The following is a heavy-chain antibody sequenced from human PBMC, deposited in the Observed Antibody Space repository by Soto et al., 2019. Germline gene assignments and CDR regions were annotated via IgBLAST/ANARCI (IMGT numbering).Heavy chain of an antibody. CDR1: GFTLSSYA. Sequence: QVQLVESGGGVVQPGRSLRLSCAASGFTLSSYAMHWVRQAPGKGLEWVAVISYDGTNKYYADSVKGRFTISRDNSKNTLSLQMNSLRAEDTAVFYCTKTASTWTTFNERFDYWGQGTLVTVSS. J-gene: IGHJ4*02. V-gene: IGHV3-30-3*02. CDR2: ISYDGTNK. D-gene: IGHD1-1*01. CDR3: TKTASTWTTFNERFDY.